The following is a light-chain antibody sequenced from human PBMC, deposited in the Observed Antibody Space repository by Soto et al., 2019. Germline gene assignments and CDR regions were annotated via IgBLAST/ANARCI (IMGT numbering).Light chain of an antibody. CDR3: QTWGSGIVV. Sequence: QSVLTQSPSASASLGASVKLTCTLSSGHSNYAIAWHQQQSEKGPRYLMKLNSDGSHSKGDGIPDRFSCSSSGAERYLTISSLQSEDEADYYCQTWGSGIVVFGGGTQLTVL. J-gene: IGLJ2*01. CDR2: LNSDGSH. CDR1: SGHSNYA. V-gene: IGLV4-69*01.